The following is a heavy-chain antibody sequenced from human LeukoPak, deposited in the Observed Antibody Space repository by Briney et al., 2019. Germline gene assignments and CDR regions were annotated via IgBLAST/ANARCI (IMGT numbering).Heavy chain of an antibody. CDR1: GVSIITSNSY. CDR3: ARQTGSGLFILP. J-gene: IGHJ4*02. V-gene: IGHV4-39*01. D-gene: IGHD3/OR15-3a*01. CDR2: IYYTGNT. Sequence: SETLSLTCTVSGVSIITSNSYWGWIRQPPGKGLEWIGSIYYTGNTYYNASLKSQVSISIDTSKNQFSLRLTSVTAADTAVYICARQTGSGLFILPGGQGTLVTVSS.